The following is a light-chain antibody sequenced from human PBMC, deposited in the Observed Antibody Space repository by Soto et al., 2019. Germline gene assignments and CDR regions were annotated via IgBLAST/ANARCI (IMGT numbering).Light chain of an antibody. Sequence: EIVMTQSPATLSVSPGKRATLSCRASQSISSNLAWYQQRPGQAPRLLIYGTSTRATGIPARFSGSGSGTEFTLTISSLQSEDFAVYYCQQYDSWPPLFTFGPGTKVDLK. J-gene: IGKJ3*01. V-gene: IGKV3-15*01. CDR3: QQYDSWPPLFT. CDR1: QSISSN. CDR2: GTS.